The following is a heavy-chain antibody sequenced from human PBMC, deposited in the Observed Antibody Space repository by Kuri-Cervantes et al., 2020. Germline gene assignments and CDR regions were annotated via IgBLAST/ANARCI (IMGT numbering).Heavy chain of an antibody. D-gene: IGHD1-26*01. CDR2: INHSGST. Sequence: GSLRPSCAVYGGSFSGYYWCWIRQPPGKGLEWIGEINHSGSTNYNPSLKSRVTISVDTSKNQFSLKLSSVTAADTAVYYCASFRGWEQRHDYWGQGTLVTVSS. CDR3: ASFRGWEQRHDY. V-gene: IGHV4-34*01. CDR1: GGSFSGYY. J-gene: IGHJ4*02.